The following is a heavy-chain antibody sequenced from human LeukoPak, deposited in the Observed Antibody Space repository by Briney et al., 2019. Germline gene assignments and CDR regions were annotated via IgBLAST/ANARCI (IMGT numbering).Heavy chain of an antibody. CDR2: IYPGDSDT. V-gene: IGHV5-51*01. Sequence: GESLKISCKGSGYSFTNYWIGWVRQMPGKGPEWMGIIYPGDSDTRYSPSFQGQVTISADKSISTAYLQWSSLKASDTVMYYCARHDYYFYYMDVWGKGTTVTGSS. CDR1: GYSFTNYW. J-gene: IGHJ6*03. CDR3: ARHDYYFYYMDV.